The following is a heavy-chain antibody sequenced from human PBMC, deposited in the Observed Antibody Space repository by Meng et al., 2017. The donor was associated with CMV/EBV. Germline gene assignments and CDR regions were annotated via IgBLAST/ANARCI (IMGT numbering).Heavy chain of an antibody. CDR1: GFTFSSYA. J-gene: IGHJ4*02. D-gene: IGHD3-3*01. CDR3: AKAILFGVVIDYFDY. V-gene: IGHV3-23*03. Sequence: GESQKISCEASGFTFSSYAMSWVRQAPGKGLEWVSVIYSGGSSTYYADSVKGRFTISRDNSKNTLYLQMNSLRAEDTAVYYCAKAILFGVVIDYFDYWGQGTLVTVSS. CDR2: IYSGGSST.